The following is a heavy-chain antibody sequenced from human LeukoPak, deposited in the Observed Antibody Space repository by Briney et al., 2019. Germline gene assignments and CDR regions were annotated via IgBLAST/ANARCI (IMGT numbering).Heavy chain of an antibody. CDR1: GFTFSSYW. D-gene: IGHD6-25*01. CDR2: ISGSGGST. J-gene: IGHJ6*03. V-gene: IGHV3-23*01. Sequence: PGGSLRLSCAASGFTFSSYWMSWVRQAPGKGLEWVSAISGSGGSTYYADSVKGRFTISRDNSKNTLYLQMNSLRAEDTAVYYCARDGTPMYSTGWVCMDVWGKGTTVTISS. CDR3: ARDGTPMYSTGWVCMDV.